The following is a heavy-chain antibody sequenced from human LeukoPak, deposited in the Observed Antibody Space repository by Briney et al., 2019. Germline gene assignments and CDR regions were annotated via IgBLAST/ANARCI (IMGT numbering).Heavy chain of an antibody. CDR3: ARDKYYFAR. J-gene: IGHJ4*02. D-gene: IGHD2/OR15-2a*01. CDR2: IYYSGNT. CDR1: GGSISSYY. V-gene: IGHV4-59*01. Sequence: PSETLSLTCTVSGGSISSYYWSWIRQPLGKGLEWIGYIYYSGNTNYNPSLKSRVTISVDTSKNQFSRKLSSVTAADTAVYYCARDKYYFARWGQGTLVTVSS.